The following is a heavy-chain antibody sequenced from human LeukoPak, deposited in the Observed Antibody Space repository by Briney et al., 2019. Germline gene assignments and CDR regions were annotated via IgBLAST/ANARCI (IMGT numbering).Heavy chain of an antibody. Sequence: SETLSLTCTVSGGSVSSYYWSWSRQPAGKGLEWIGRFYSSGSTNYNPSLKSRVTMSVDTSKNQFSLKLSSVTAADTAVYYCARREAVTKRYYFDYWGQGTLVTVS. V-gene: IGHV4-4*07. J-gene: IGHJ4*02. CDR3: ARREAVTKRYYFDY. CDR1: GGSVSSYY. CDR2: FYSSGST. D-gene: IGHD2-8*01.